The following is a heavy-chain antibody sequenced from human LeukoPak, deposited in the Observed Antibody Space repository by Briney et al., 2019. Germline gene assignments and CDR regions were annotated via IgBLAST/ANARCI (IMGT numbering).Heavy chain of an antibody. Sequence: ASVKVSCKASGYTFTDYYINWVRQAPGQGLEWMGWINPNSGGTNYALKFQGRVTMTRDTSIRTAYMELSRLRSDDTAVYYCARGRSSSWYNWSDPWGQGTLVTVSS. CDR3: ARGRSSSWYNWSDP. J-gene: IGHJ5*02. V-gene: IGHV1-2*02. CDR2: INPNSGGT. D-gene: IGHD6-13*01. CDR1: GYTFTDYY.